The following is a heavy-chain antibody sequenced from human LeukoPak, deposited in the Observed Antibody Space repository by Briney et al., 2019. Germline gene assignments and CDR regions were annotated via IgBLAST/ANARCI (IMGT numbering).Heavy chain of an antibody. V-gene: IGHV4-39*07. D-gene: IGHD1-26*01. CDR3: ARESGSYAYFDY. CDR2: IYYSGST. CDR1: GGSISSSSYY. J-gene: IGHJ4*02. Sequence: SETLSLTCTVYGGSISSSSYYWGWIRQPPGKGLEWIGSIYYSGSTYYNPSLKSRVTISVDTSKNQFSLKLSSVTAADTAVYYCARESGSYAYFDYWGQGTLVTVSS.